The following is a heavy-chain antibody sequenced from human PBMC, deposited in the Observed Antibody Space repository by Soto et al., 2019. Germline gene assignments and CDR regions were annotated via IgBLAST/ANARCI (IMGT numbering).Heavy chain of an antibody. V-gene: IGHV2-5*02. CDR2: IYWDDDK. J-gene: IGHJ4*02. Sequence: QITLRESGPALVKPTQTLTLTCTFSGFSLTTSGEGVGWIRQPPGKAPEWLALIYWDDDKRYSPSLKNRLTISGDTYRSQVVLTMTNMDPVDTATYYRAHRKKTVIVATYFDYWGQGTLVTVSS. D-gene: IGHD1-1*01. CDR3: AHRKKTVIVATYFDY. CDR1: GFSLTTSGEG.